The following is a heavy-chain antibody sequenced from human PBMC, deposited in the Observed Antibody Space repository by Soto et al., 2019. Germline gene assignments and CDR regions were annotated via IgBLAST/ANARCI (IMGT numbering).Heavy chain of an antibody. V-gene: IGHV1-69*01. CDR1: GGTFSSYA. CDR3: ARAYPGIAVAASFDY. D-gene: IGHD6-19*01. J-gene: IGHJ4*02. Sequence: QVQLVQSGAEVKKPGSSVKVSCKASGGTFSSYAISWVRQAPGQGLEWMGGIIPIFGTANYAQKFQGRVTITADESTGTAYMELSSLSSEDTAVYYCARAYPGIAVAASFDYWGQGTLVTVSS. CDR2: IIPIFGTA.